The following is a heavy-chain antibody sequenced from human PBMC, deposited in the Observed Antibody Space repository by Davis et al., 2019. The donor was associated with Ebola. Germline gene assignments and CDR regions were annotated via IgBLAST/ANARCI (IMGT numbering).Heavy chain of an antibody. CDR1: GFTFSNYD. CDR2: ISSASYYI. CDR3: AKDTSNIWFDI. D-gene: IGHD1-26*01. V-gene: IGHV3-21*04. J-gene: IGHJ3*02. Sequence: GESLKISCAASGFTFSNYDMNWVRQAPGKGLEWVSSISSASYYIYYADSLKGRFTVSRDNAKNSLYLQMNGLRVEDTAIYYCAKDTSNIWFDIWGQGTNVTVSS.